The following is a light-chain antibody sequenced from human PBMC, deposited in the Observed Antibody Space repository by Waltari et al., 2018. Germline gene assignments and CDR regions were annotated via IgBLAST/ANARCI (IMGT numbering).Light chain of an antibody. Sequence: QPVLTQASSAFAVLVPSIKLTCTLSSGHRRYVIVWQQHQPGKAPRYLMKVESGGRFDKGSGVLDRFSGSSAGADRYLTISNLQPEDEADYYCETWDSNNHGVFGGWTKVIVL. V-gene: IGLV4-60*03. J-gene: IGLJ2*01. CDR1: SGHRRYV. CDR2: VESGGRF. CDR3: ETWDSNNHGV.